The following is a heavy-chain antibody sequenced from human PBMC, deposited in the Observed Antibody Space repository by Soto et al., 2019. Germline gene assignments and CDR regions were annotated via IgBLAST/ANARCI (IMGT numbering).Heavy chain of an antibody. D-gene: IGHD3-22*01. V-gene: IGHV3-30-3*01. J-gene: IGHJ4*02. Sequence: ESGGGVVQPGRSLRLSCAASGFTFSSYAMHWVRQAPGKGLEWVAVISYDGSNKYYADSVKGRFTISRDNSKNTLYLQMNSLRAEDTAVYYCAREIVVVITSYFDYWGQGTLVTVSS. CDR1: GFTFSSYA. CDR3: AREIVVVITSYFDY. CDR2: ISYDGSNK.